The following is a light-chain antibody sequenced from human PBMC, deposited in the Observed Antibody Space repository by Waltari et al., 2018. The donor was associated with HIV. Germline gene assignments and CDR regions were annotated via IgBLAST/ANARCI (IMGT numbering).Light chain of an antibody. CDR3: MQALQTPYT. CDR1: QSLLHSNGYNH. J-gene: IGKJ2*01. Sequence: DIVMTQSPPSLPVTPRDPAATPCRSIQSLLHSNGYNHLDWYLQKPGQSQQLLIYLGSNRASGDPDRFSGSGSGTDCTLKISRVEAVDVGVYYCMQALQTPYTFGQGTKLEIK. V-gene: IGKV2-28*01. CDR2: LGS.